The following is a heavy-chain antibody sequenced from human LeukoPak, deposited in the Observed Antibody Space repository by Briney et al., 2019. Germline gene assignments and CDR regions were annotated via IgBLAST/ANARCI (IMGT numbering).Heavy chain of an antibody. CDR1: GFTFSSYE. J-gene: IGHJ6*03. Sequence: GGSLRLSCAASGFTFSSYEMNWVRQAPGKGLEWVSYISSSSSTIYYADSVKGRFTISRDNAKNSLYLQMNSLRAEDTALYYCARVAMGLNYYYYYYMDVWGKGTTVTVSS. CDR3: ARVAMGLNYYYYYYMDV. D-gene: IGHD5-18*01. V-gene: IGHV3-48*01. CDR2: ISSSSSTI.